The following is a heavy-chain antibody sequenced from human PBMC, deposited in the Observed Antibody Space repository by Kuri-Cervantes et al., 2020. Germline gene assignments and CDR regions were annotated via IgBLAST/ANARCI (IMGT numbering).Heavy chain of an antibody. CDR1: GYTFTSYG. CDR2: ISAYNGNT. D-gene: IGHD3-16*01. CDR3: ARVRIMITFGGVGSFDY. J-gene: IGHJ4*02. Sequence: ASVKVSCKASGYTFTSYGISWVRQAPGQGLEWMGWISAYNGNTNYAQKLQGRVTMTTDTFTSTAYMELRSLRSDDTAVYYCARVRIMITFGGVGSFDYWGQGTLVTVSS. V-gene: IGHV1-18*01.